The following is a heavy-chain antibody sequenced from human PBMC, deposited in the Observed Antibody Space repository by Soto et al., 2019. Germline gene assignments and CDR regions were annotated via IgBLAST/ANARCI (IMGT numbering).Heavy chain of an antibody. CDR3: AKDFWKKGATTWSLFNI. D-gene: IGHD1-26*01. Sequence: GGSLRLSCAASGFTFSSYSMNWVRQAPGKRQEWVSDISRNSGSIDYADSVKGRFTISRDNAKNSLYLQMNSLRAEDTALYYCAKDFWKKGATTWSLFNIWGQGTLVTVSS. J-gene: IGHJ3*02. V-gene: IGHV3-48*04. CDR2: ISRNSGSI. CDR1: GFTFSSYS.